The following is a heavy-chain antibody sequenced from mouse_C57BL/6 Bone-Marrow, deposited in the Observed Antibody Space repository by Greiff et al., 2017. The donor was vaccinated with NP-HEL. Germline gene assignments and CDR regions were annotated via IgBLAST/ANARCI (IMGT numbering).Heavy chain of an antibody. J-gene: IGHJ1*03. CDR1: GYTFTSYW. CDR3: ARSGYYYGSSYRYFDV. Sequence: QVQLQQPGAELVRPGTSVKLSCKASGYTFTSYWMHWVKQRPGQGLEWIGVIDPSDSYTNYNQKFKGKATLTVDTSSSTAYLQLSSLTSEDSEVYYSARSGYYYGSSYRYFDVWGTGTTVTVST. V-gene: IGHV1-59*01. CDR2: IDPSDSYT. D-gene: IGHD1-1*01.